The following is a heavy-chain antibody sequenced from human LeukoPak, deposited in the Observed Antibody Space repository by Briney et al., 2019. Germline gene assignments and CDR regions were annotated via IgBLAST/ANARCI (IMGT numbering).Heavy chain of an antibody. CDR1: GGTFSSYA. V-gene: IGHV1-69*13. CDR2: IIPIFGTA. J-gene: IGHJ4*02. Sequence: SVKVSCTASGGTFSSYAISWVRQAPGQGLEWMGGIIPIFGTANYAQKFQGRVTITADESTSTAYMELSSLRSEDTAVYYCARDLSLIRGYSYGYFGYWGQGTLVTVSS. D-gene: IGHD5-18*01. CDR3: ARDLSLIRGYSYGYFGY.